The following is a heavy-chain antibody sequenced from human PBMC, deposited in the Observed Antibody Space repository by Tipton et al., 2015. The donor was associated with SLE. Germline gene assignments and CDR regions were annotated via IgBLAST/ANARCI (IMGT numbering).Heavy chain of an antibody. Sequence: LRLSCAASGFTFDDYAMHWVRQAPGKGLEWVSGISWNSGSIGYADSVKGRFTISRDNAKNSLYLQMNSLRAEDTALYYCAKDAIVGAPLSAFDIWGQGTMVTVSS. J-gene: IGHJ3*02. D-gene: IGHD1-26*01. V-gene: IGHV3-9*01. CDR3: AKDAIVGAPLSAFDI. CDR2: ISWNSGSI. CDR1: GFTFDDYA.